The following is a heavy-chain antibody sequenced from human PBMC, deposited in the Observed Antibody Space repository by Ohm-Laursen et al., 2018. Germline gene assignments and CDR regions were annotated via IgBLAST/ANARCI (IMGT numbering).Heavy chain of an antibody. V-gene: IGHV4-34*01. CDR3: ARTVDIVATTFDY. D-gene: IGHD5-12*01. CDR2: ITHSGST. CDR1: GGSFSGYY. J-gene: IGHJ4*02. Sequence: SETLSLTCAVFGGSFSGYYWSWIRQPPGKGLQWIGEITHSGSTNYNPSLKSRVTISVDTSKNQFSLKLSSVTAADTAVYYCARTVDIVATTFDYWGQGTLVTVSA.